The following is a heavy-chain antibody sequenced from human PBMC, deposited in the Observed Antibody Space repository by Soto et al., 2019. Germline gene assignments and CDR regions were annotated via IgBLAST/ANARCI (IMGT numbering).Heavy chain of an antibody. CDR2: INHSGST. Sequence: SETLSLTCAVYGGSFSGYYWSWIRQPPGKGLEWIREINHSGSTNYNPSLKSRVTISVDTSKNQFSLKLSSVTAADTAVYYCARLSSSNFDYWGQGTLVTVSS. CDR1: GGSFSGYY. J-gene: IGHJ4*02. D-gene: IGHD6-13*01. V-gene: IGHV4-34*01. CDR3: ARLSSSNFDY.